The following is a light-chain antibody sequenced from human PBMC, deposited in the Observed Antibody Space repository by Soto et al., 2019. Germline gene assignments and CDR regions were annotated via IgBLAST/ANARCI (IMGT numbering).Light chain of an antibody. CDR1: QNVNGW. J-gene: IGKJ1*01. V-gene: IGKV1-5*03. CDR2: KAS. CDR3: QQYDTLCT. Sequence: DIQMTQSPSTLSASVGDRVTITVRASQNVNGWFAWYQQKPGKAPKLLINKASSLESGVPSRFSGRGFGTEFTLTISSLQTDDFATYYCQQYDTLCTFGQGTKVDIK.